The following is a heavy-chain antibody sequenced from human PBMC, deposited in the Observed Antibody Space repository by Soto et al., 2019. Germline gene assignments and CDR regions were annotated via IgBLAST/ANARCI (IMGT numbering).Heavy chain of an antibody. Sequence: EVQLVESGGGLVQPGRSLRLSCAASGFTFDDYAMHWVRQAPGKGLEWVSGISWNSGSIGYADSVKGRFTISRDNAKNSLYLQMNSVRAEDTALYDCAKDIRAAADDAFDIWGQGTMVTVSS. V-gene: IGHV3-9*01. J-gene: IGHJ3*02. CDR2: ISWNSGSI. CDR1: GFTFDDYA. CDR3: AKDIRAAADDAFDI. D-gene: IGHD6-13*01.